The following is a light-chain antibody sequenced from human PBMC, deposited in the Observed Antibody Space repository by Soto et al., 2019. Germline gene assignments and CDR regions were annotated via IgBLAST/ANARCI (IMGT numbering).Light chain of an antibody. V-gene: IGKV3-15*01. Sequence: EIVLTQSPATLSFSPGERATVSCRASQSVSSSYLAWYQQKPGQAPRLLIYGASTRATGIPARFSGSGSGTEFTLTISSLQSEDFAVYYCQQYNNWGTFGQGTKVDNK. J-gene: IGKJ1*01. CDR1: QSVSSSY. CDR2: GAS. CDR3: QQYNNWGT.